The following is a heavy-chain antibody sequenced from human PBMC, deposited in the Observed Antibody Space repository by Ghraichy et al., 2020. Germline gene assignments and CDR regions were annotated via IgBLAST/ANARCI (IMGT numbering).Heavy chain of an antibody. CDR2: IYYSGST. D-gene: IGHD1-26*01. CDR3: SRQTRPKVGTTLHAVDM. Sequence: SETLSLTCTVSGGSMYSYFWSWIRQPPGKGLEWIGYIYYSGSTNYNPSLKSRLTISLDTSKNQFSLKLNSVTAPDTAGNYCSRQTRPKVGTTLHAVDMWGQGTMVTVSS. V-gene: IGHV4-59*08. CDR1: GGSMYSYF. J-gene: IGHJ3*02.